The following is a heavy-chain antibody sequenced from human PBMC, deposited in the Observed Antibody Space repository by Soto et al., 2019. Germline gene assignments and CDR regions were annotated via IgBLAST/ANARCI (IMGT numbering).Heavy chain of an antibody. CDR3: ARIRPNANFDY. Sequence: ASETLSLTCTVSGGSISSYYWSWIRQPPGKGLEWIGYIYYSGSTNYNPSLKSRVTISVDTSKNQFSLKLSSVTAADTAVYYCARIRPNANFDYWGQGTLVTVSS. J-gene: IGHJ4*02. V-gene: IGHV4-59*01. D-gene: IGHD2-8*01. CDR2: IYYSGST. CDR1: GGSISSYY.